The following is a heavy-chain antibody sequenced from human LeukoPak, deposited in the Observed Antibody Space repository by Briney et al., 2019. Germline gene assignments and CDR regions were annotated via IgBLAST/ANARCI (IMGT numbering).Heavy chain of an antibody. CDR3: ARELDCSSTSCYRYYGMDV. CDR2: ISYDGSNK. D-gene: IGHD2-2*01. J-gene: IGHJ6*02. Sequence: GGSLRLSCAASGFTFSSYAMHWVRQAPGKGLEWVSVISYDGSNKYYADSVKGRFTISRDNSKNTLYLQMNSLIAEDTAGYYCARELDCSSTSCYRYYGMDVWGQGTTVTVSS. V-gene: IGHV3-30*04. CDR1: GFTFSSYA.